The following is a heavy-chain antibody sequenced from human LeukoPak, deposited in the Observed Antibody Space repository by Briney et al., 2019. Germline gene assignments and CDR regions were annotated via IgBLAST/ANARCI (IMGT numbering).Heavy chain of an antibody. V-gene: IGHV4-34*01. J-gene: IGHJ4*02. CDR3: ARGKDTMIVVAPLDY. CDR1: GGSFSGYY. D-gene: IGHD3-22*01. Sequence: SETLSLTCAVYGGSFSGYYWSWIRQPPGKGLEWIGEINHSGSTNYNPSLKSRATISVDTSKNQFSLKLSSVTAADTAVYYCARGKDTMIVVAPLDYWGQGTLVTVSS. CDR2: INHSGST.